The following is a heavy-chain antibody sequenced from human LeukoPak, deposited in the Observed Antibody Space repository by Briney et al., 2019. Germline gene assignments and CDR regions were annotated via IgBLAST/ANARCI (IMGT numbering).Heavy chain of an antibody. V-gene: IGHV4-30-4*01. CDR2: IYYSGST. CDR3: ARDPRTTTSRNWFDP. Sequence: SETLSLTCTVSGGSISSGDYYWSWIRQPPGKGLEWIGYIYYSGSTYYNPSLKSRVTMSVDMSKNQISLKLNSVTAADTAVYYCARDPRTTTSRNWFDPWGQGTLVTVSA. D-gene: IGHD1/OR15-1a*01. CDR1: GGSISSGDYY. J-gene: IGHJ5*02.